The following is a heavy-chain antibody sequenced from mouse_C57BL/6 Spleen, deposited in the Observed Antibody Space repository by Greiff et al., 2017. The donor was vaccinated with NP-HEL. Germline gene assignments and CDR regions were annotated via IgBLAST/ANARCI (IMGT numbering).Heavy chain of an antibody. Sequence: QVQLQQPGAELVRPGSSVKLSCKASGYTFTSYWMHWVKQRPIQGLEWIGNIDPSDSETHYNQKFKDKATLTVDKPSSTAYMQLSSLTSEDSAVYYCARFGYDEAYYFDYWGQGTTLTVSS. CDR1: GYTFTSYW. CDR2: IDPSDSET. D-gene: IGHD2-2*01. V-gene: IGHV1-52*01. J-gene: IGHJ2*01. CDR3: ARFGYDEAYYFDY.